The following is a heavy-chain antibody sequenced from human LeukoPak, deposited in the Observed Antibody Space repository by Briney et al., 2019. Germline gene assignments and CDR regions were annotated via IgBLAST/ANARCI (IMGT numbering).Heavy chain of an antibody. D-gene: IGHD6-25*01. CDR3: ARGYSSGGPDF. V-gene: IGHV3-53*01. J-gene: IGHJ4*02. CDR2: IYGGGST. CDR1: GFTDSTSY. Sequence: PGGSLRLSCAASGFTDSTSYMNWVRQAPGKGLEWVAGIYGGGSTYYADSVRGRFTISRDNSKNTLYLQMNSLRAEDTAVYFWARGYSSGGPDFWGQGTLVTVSS.